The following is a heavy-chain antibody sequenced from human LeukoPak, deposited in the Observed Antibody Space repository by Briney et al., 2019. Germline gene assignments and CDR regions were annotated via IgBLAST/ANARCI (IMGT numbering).Heavy chain of an antibody. CDR3: ARDRNDFSFDP. J-gene: IGHJ5*02. CDR1: GGSINSHY. V-gene: IGHV4-59*11. Sequence: SETLSLTCTVSGGSINSHYWSWIRQPPGKGLEWIGYIYYSGSTNYNPSLKSRVTTSVDTSKNQFSLKLSSVTAADTAVYYCARDRNDFSFDPWGQGTLVTVSS. CDR2: IYYSGST. D-gene: IGHD3-3*01.